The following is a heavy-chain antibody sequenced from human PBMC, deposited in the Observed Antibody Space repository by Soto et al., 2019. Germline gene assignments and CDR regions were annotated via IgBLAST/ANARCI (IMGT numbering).Heavy chain of an antibody. Sequence: QVQLVESRGGVVQPGRSLRLSCAASGFTFSSYGIHWVRQAPGKGLEWVALITYDGTDKYYADSVKGRFTISRDNSKNTLYLQMSSLGPEDTAVYYCVKERYAQLWLEDYGMDVWGQGTTVTV. CDR3: VKERYAQLWLEDYGMDV. CDR2: ITYDGTDK. D-gene: IGHD5-18*01. J-gene: IGHJ6*02. CDR1: GFTFSSYG. V-gene: IGHV3-30*18.